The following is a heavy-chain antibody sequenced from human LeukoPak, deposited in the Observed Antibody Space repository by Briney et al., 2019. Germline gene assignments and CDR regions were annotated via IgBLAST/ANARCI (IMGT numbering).Heavy chain of an antibody. CDR1: GFTFSSYW. J-gene: IGHJ4*02. V-gene: IGHV3-15*01. D-gene: IGHD3-9*01. CDR3: TTVPSTRYFDWLFYFDY. Sequence: GGSLRLSCAASGFTFSSYWMSWVRQAPGKGLEWVGRIRSKTDGGTTDYAAPVKGRFTISRDDSKNTLYLQMNSLKTEDTAVYYCTTVPSTRYFDWLFYFDYWGQGTLVTVSS. CDR2: IRSKTDGGTT.